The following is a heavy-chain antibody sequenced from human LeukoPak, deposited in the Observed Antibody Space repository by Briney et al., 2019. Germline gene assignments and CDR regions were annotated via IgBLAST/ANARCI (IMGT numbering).Heavy chain of an antibody. CDR2: IYSSGRT. D-gene: IGHD4-17*01. J-gene: IGHJ3*02. Sequence: PGGSLRLSCVASGFTVSSDCITWVRQAPGKGLEWVSLIYSSGRTYYSDSVKGRFTISRDNSKNTLSLQMNSLRAEDSAVYYCARSPVYYGDYPSTYAFDIWGQGTMVTVSS. V-gene: IGHV3-53*01. CDR3: ARSPVYYGDYPSTYAFDI. CDR1: GFTVSSDC.